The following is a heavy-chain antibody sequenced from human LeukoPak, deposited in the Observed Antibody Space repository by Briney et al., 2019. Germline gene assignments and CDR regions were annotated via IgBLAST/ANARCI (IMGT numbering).Heavy chain of an antibody. V-gene: IGHV3-21*01. CDR2: ISSSGSYI. D-gene: IGHD5-24*01. CDR1: GFTFSSYA. Sequence: GGSLRLSCAASGFTFSSYAMSWVRQAPGKGLEWVSSISSSGSYIYYADSVKGRFTISRDNAKNSLYLQMNSLRAEDTAVYYCARDPDGYNPNFDYWGQGTLVTVSS. J-gene: IGHJ4*02. CDR3: ARDPDGYNPNFDY.